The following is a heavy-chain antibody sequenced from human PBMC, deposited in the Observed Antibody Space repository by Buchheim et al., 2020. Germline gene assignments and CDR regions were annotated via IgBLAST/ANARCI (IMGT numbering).Heavy chain of an antibody. CDR1: GFTFSSYS. D-gene: IGHD6-19*01. V-gene: IGHV3-21*01. Sequence: VQLVESGGGLVKPGGSLRLSCAASGFTFSSYSMNWVRQAPGKGLEWVSSISSSSSYIYYADSVKGRFTISRDNAKNSLYMQMNSLRAEDTAVYYCARLALAVAEYWYFDLWGRGTL. J-gene: IGHJ2*01. CDR2: ISSSSSYI. CDR3: ARLALAVAEYWYFDL.